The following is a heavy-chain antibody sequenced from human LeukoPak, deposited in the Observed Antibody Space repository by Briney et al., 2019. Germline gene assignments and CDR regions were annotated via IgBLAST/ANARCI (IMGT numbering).Heavy chain of an antibody. D-gene: IGHD6-19*01. CDR1: GFTFSNSC. CDR2: IKSNAGAGTT. CDR3: TRIRKGYSSGWGLFDY. Sequence: GGSLRLSCAASGFTFSNSCMSWIRQAPGKGLEWVGRIKSNAGAGTTDYGAPVKGRFTISRDDSKNTLYLQMNSLKTEDTAVYYCTRIRKGYSSGWGLFDYWGQGTLVTVSS. V-gene: IGHV3-15*01. J-gene: IGHJ4*02.